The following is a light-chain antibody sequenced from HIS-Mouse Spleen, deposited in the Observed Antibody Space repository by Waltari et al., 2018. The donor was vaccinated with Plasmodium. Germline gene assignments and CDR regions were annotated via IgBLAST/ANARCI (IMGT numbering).Light chain of an antibody. Sequence: DIQMTQSPSTLSASVGDRVTITCRASQSISSWLPWYQQNPGKAPKLLIDKAYRLESGVPSMCSGSGSGTEFTVTISSLQPDDFATYYCQKYNSVLTFGGGTKVEIK. V-gene: IGKV1-5*03. J-gene: IGKJ4*01. CDR2: KAY. CDR1: QSISSW. CDR3: QKYNSVLT.